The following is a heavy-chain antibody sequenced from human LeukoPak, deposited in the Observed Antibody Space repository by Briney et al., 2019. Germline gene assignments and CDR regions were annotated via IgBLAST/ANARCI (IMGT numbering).Heavy chain of an antibody. D-gene: IGHD1-26*01. CDR2: IRYDGSNK. J-gene: IGHJ4*02. CDR1: GFTFSSYG. Sequence: GGSLRLSCAASGFTFSSYGMHWVRQAPGKGLEWVAFIRYDGSNKYYADSVKGRFTISRDNSKNTLYLQMNSLRAEDTAVYYCAKDSKTYSGSYGVDFWGQGTLVTVSS. CDR3: AKDSKTYSGSYGVDF. V-gene: IGHV3-30*02.